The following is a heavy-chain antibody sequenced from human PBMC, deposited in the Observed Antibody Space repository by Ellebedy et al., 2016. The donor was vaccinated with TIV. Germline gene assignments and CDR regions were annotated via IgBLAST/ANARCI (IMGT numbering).Heavy chain of an antibody. J-gene: IGHJ5*02. D-gene: IGHD3-22*01. CDR3: ARRRYYYDSTGYDS. CDR2: IYYNGST. CDR1: GGSISSHY. V-gene: IGHV4-59*11. Sequence: SETLSLXXTVSGGSISSHYWTWIRQPPGTGLEWIGYIYYNGSTQFNPSLKSRVTISLDTSKNQFSLKLSSVTAADTAVYYCARRRYYYDSTGYDSWGQGTLVTVAS.